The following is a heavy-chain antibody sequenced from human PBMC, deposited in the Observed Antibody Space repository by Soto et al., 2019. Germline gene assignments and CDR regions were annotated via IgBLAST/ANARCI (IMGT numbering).Heavy chain of an antibody. Sequence: ASVKVSCKASGFRFSDYGLNWLRQAPGQGLEWMGWISAFNGNTETAQGLQDRVTMTTDSSKTTAHMDLTNLTTDDTAIYYCARSYHLGDAFDVWGQGTMVTVSS. J-gene: IGHJ3*01. CDR3: ARSYHLGDAFDV. CDR2: ISAFNGNT. D-gene: IGHD3-16*01. CDR1: GFRFSDYG. V-gene: IGHV1-18*04.